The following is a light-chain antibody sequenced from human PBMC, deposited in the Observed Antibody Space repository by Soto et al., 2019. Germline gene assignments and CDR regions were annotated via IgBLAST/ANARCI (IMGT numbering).Light chain of an antibody. Sequence: EIVMTQSPATLSVSPGERATLSCRASQSVSSNLAWYQQKPGQAPRLLIYGASTRATGIPARFSGSGSGTEFTLTISSLQSEDFAVYYWQQYYNWPPLTFGGGTKVEIK. V-gene: IGKV3-15*01. CDR3: QQYYNWPPLT. CDR1: QSVSSN. J-gene: IGKJ4*01. CDR2: GAS.